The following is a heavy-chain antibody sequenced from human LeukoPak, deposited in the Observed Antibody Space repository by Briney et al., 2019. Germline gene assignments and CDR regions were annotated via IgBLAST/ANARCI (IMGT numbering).Heavy chain of an antibody. D-gene: IGHD3-22*01. CDR3: AKGTDSSGYYSVFDY. V-gene: IGHV3-23*01. CDR2: IRGSGGST. Sequence: PGGSLRLSCAASGFTFSSYAMSWVRQAPGKGLEWVSAIRGSGGSTYYADSVKGRFTISRDNSKNTLYLQMNSLRAEDTAVYYCAKGTDSSGYYSVFDYWGQGTLVTVSS. CDR1: GFTFSSYA. J-gene: IGHJ4*02.